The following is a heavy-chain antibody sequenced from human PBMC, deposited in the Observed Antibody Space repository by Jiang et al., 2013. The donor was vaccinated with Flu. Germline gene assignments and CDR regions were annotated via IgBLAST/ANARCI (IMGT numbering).Heavy chain of an antibody. J-gene: IGHJ6*02. V-gene: IGHV1-2*02. CDR2: INPNSGGT. Sequence: GAEVKKPGASVKVSCKASGYTFTGYYMHWVRQAPGQGLEWMGWINPNSGGTNYAQKFQGRVTMTRDTSISTAYMELSRLRSDDTAVYYCARDHGDYYGSGSPPDVWGQGTTVTVSS. D-gene: IGHD3-10*01. CDR3: ARDHGDYYGSGSPPDV. CDR1: GYTFTGYY.